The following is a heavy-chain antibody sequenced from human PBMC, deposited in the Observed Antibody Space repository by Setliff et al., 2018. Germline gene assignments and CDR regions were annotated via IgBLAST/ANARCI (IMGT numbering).Heavy chain of an antibody. CDR3: ARGGTYSSGPLDY. J-gene: IGHJ4*02. Sequence: GSLRLSCAASGFTFSSYAMHWVRQAPGKGLEYVSSISSSGGNIYYANSVKGRFIISRDNSKSTLFLQMGSLRAEDMSVYYCARGGTYSSGPLDYWGQGILVTVS. CDR1: GFTFSSYA. CDR2: ISSSGGNI. D-gene: IGHD3-22*01. V-gene: IGHV3-64*01.